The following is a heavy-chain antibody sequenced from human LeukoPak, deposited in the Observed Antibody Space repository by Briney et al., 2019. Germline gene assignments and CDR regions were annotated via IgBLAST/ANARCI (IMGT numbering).Heavy chain of an antibody. Sequence: GGSLRLSCAASGFTFSSYSMNWVRQAPGKGLEWVSSISSSSSYIYYADSVKGRFTISRDNAKNSLYLQMNSLRAEDTAVYYCARGGRNIVVVPAAIDIWGQGTMVTVSS. CDR1: GFTFSSYS. D-gene: IGHD2-2*01. V-gene: IGHV3-21*01. J-gene: IGHJ3*02. CDR3: ARGGRNIVVVPAAIDI. CDR2: ISSSSSYI.